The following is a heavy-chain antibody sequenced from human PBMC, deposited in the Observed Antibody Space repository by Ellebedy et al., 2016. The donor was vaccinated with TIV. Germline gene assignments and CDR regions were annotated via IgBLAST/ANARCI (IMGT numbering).Heavy chain of an antibody. CDR2: INQDGRTT. CDR3: VRFPRGAPFADYLYYMDV. Sequence: GESLKISCAASGFTFSASWMTWVRQAPGQGLEWVANINQDGRTTNYVDSVKGRFAISRDNAKTSIYLQMNSLRVEDTAVYYCVRFPRGAPFADYLYYMDVWGEGTTVIVSS. D-gene: IGHD3-16*01. V-gene: IGHV3-7*01. J-gene: IGHJ6*03. CDR1: GFTFSASW.